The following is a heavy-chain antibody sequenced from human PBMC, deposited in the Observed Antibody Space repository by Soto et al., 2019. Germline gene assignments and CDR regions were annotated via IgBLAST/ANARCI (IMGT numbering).Heavy chain of an antibody. CDR2: ISTGGDYM. CDR1: GFTFRNYN. J-gene: IGHJ4*02. V-gene: IGHV3-21*06. Sequence: EVQLVESGGGLVKAGGSLRLFCTASGFTFRNYNMNWVRQAPGKGLEWVSSISTGGDYMFYADSVKGRFTISRDNAQNSLFLQIDSPRAEDTAVYYCARDIASPGGDYFDSWGQGTLVTVSS. D-gene: IGHD2-21*01. CDR3: ARDIASPGGDYFDS.